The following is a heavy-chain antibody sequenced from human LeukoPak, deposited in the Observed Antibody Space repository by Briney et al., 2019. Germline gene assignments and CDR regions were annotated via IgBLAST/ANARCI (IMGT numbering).Heavy chain of an antibody. CDR2: IIPIFGTA. D-gene: IGHD2/OR15-2a*01. V-gene: IGHV1-69*13. CDR1: GGTFSSYA. Sequence: SVKVSCKASGGTFSSYAISWVRQAPGQGLEWMGGIIPIFGTANYAQKFQGRVTITADESTSTAYIELSSLRSEDTAVYYCAKTLFYDRGHETFQHWGQGTLVTVSS. J-gene: IGHJ1*01. CDR3: AKTLFYDRGHETFQH.